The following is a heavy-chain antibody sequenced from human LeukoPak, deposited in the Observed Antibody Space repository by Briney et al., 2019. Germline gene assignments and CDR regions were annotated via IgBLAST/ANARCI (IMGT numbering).Heavy chain of an antibody. V-gene: IGHV3-30*04. CDR2: ISYDGSYQ. CDR3: ARIGIDYLASYHFDY. CDR1: GFTFSLYA. D-gene: IGHD2/OR15-2a*01. Sequence: GGSLRLSCVASGFTFSLYAMHWVRQAPGKGLEWVAVISYDGSYQFYADSVKGRFTISRDNTKSSLYLQMNRLGAEDTAVYYCARIGIDYLASYHFDYWGQGTLVTVSS. J-gene: IGHJ4*02.